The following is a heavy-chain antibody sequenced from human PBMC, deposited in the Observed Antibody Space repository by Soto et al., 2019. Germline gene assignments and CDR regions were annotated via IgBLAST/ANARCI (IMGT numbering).Heavy chain of an antibody. CDR2: ISYSGST. CDR3: ARYYYDSSGYYSVPGVY. Sequence: QLQLQESGPGLVKPSETLSLTCAVSGGSISSSSYYWGWIRQPPGKGLEWIGSISYSGSTYYNPSLQRRVTISVDTSKNQFSLKLSSVTAADTAVYYCARYYYDSSGYYSVPGVYWGQGTLVTVSS. D-gene: IGHD3-22*01. CDR1: GGSISSSSYY. J-gene: IGHJ4*02. V-gene: IGHV4-39*01.